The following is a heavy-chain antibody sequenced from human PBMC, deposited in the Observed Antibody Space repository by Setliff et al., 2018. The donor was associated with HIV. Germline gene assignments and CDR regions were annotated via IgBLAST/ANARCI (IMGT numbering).Heavy chain of an antibody. CDR2: IYSSGST. CDR1: GGSFTDYY. Sequence: SETLSLTCAVYGGSFTDYYWSWIRQPPGKGLEWIGYIYSSGSTNYNPSLKSRVTISVDTSKNHFSLNLTSVTAADTAVYYCASGLGDQLLDYWGQGTLVTVSS. CDR3: ASGLGDQLLDY. J-gene: IGHJ4*02. D-gene: IGHD2-2*01. V-gene: IGHV4-34*11.